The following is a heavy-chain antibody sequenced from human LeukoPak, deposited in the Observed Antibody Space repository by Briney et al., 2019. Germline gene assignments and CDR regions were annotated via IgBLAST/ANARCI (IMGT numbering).Heavy chain of an antibody. D-gene: IGHD3-22*01. V-gene: IGHV3-33*01. CDR3: ARDGDTTGYSFDY. CDR2: IWYDENNK. Sequence: GVSLRLSCGASGFSFSSYGMHWVRQAPGKGLEWVAVIWYDENNKYYADSVKGRFTISRDNSKNTLYMQMNSLRAEDTAVYYCARDGDTTGYSFDYWGQGTLVTVSS. J-gene: IGHJ4*02. CDR1: GFSFSSYG.